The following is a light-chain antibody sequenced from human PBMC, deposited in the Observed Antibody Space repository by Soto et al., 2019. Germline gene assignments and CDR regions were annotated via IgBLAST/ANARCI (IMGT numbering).Light chain of an antibody. V-gene: IGKV1-9*01. J-gene: IGKJ1*01. CDR3: QQLNSYPPWT. Sequence: DIQLTQSPSFLSASVGDRVTITCRASQGIGSSLAWYQQKPGKAPKLLIYAASTLQSGVPSRFSGSGSGTEFTLTISSLQPEDFATYYCQQLNSYPPWTFGQGTKVDIK. CDR2: AAS. CDR1: QGIGSS.